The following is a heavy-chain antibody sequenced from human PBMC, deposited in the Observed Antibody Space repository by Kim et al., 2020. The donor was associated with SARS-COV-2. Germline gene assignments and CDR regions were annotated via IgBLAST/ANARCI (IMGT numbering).Heavy chain of an antibody. CDR2: INDRGDST. Sequence: GGSLRLSCTAPEFTFSSSAMSWVRQAPGKGLEWVSTINDRGDSTYYADSMQGRFTISRDNSRNTLYLQMHSLRAEDTAVYFCAKSHSIVVVASGRSNWFDPWGRGNLVTVSS. CDR3: AKSHSIVVVASGRSNWFDP. CDR1: EFTFSSSA. D-gene: IGHD2-2*01. V-gene: IGHV3-23*01. J-gene: IGHJ5*02.